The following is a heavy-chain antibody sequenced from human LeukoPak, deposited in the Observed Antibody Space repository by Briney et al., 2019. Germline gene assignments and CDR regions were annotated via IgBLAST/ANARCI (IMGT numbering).Heavy chain of an antibody. V-gene: IGHV1-2*02. CDR3: ARDLNDYFWSGYSGWFDP. Sequence: ASVKVSCKASGYTFTGYYMHWVRQAPGQGLEWMGWINPNSGGTNYAQKFQGRVTMTRDTSISTAYMELSRLRSDDTAVYYCARDLNDYFWSGYSGWFDPWGQGTLVTVSS. CDR1: GYTFTGYY. CDR2: INPNSGGT. J-gene: IGHJ5*02. D-gene: IGHD3-3*01.